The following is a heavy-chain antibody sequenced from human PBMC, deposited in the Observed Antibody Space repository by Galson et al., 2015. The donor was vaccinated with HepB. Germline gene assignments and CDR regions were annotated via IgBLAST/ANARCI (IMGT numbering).Heavy chain of an antibody. D-gene: IGHD7-27*01. CDR2: MSPNSGNT. Sequence: SVKVSCKASGYTFPNYDINWVRQAPGQGLEWMGWMSPNSGNTGYAQKFQGRVTMTRNNSISTAYMELSSLRSEDTAVYSRARGPPNWGFDFWGQGTLVTVSS. J-gene: IGHJ4*02. CDR1: GYTFPNYD. V-gene: IGHV1-8*01. CDR3: ARGPPNWGFDF.